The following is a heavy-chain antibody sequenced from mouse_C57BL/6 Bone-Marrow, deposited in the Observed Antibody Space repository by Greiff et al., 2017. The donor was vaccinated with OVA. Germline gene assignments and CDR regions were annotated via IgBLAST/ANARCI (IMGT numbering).Heavy chain of an antibody. Sequence: QVQLQQPGAELVMPGASVKLSCKASGYTFTSYWMHWVKQRPGQGLEWIGEIDPSDSYTNYNQKFKGKSTLTVDKSSSTAYMQISSLTSEDSAVYYCAREGWDAMDYWGQGTSVTVSS. CDR3: AREGWDAMDY. CDR1: GYTFTSYW. V-gene: IGHV1-69*01. CDR2: IDPSDSYT. J-gene: IGHJ4*01. D-gene: IGHD3-3*01.